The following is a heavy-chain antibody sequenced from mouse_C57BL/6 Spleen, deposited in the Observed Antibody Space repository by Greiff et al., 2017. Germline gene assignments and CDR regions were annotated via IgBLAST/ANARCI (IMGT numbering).Heavy chain of an antibody. V-gene: IGHV1-82*01. CDR2: IYPGDGDT. CDR1: GYAFSSSW. Sequence: QVQLQQSGPELVKPGASVKISCKASGYAFSSSWMNWVKQRPGKGLEWIGRIYPGDGDTNYNGKFKGKATLTADKSSSTAYMQLSSLTSEDSAVYFCARGDYDCDYWGQGTTLTVSS. D-gene: IGHD2-4*01. J-gene: IGHJ2*01. CDR3: ARGDYDCDY.